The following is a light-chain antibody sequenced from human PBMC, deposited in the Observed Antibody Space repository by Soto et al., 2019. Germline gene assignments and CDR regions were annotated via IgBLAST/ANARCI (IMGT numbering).Light chain of an antibody. V-gene: IGLV1-36*01. CDR1: RSNIGNNA. CDR3: AAWDDSLNGRV. J-gene: IGLJ2*01. CDR2: YDD. Sequence: QSVLTQPPSVSEAPRQRVTISCSGSRSNIGNNAVSWYQQLPGKAPKLLIYYDDLLPSGVSDRFSGSKSGTSASLAISGLXXEDEXXYYCAAWDDSLNGRVFGGGTKVTV.